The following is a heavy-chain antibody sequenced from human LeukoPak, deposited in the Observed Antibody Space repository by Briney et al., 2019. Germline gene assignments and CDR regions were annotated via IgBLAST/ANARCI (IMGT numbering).Heavy chain of an antibody. D-gene: IGHD3-10*02. Sequence: PGGSLRLSCAASGFNFSTYWMIWVRQAPGKGLEWVANINQDGSTKNYVDSVKGRFTISRDNAKNSLYLQMNSLRAEDTAVYYCAELGITMIGGVWGKGTTVTISS. CDR1: GFNFSTYW. CDR2: INQDGSTK. CDR3: AELGITMIGGV. J-gene: IGHJ6*04. V-gene: IGHV3-7*01.